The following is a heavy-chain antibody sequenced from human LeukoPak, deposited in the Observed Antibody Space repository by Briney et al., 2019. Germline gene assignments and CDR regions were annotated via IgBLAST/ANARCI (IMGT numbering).Heavy chain of an antibody. CDR2: IYYSGST. D-gene: IGHD6-19*01. J-gene: IGHJ5*02. CDR3: ARDLTGYSSGGSWLDP. CDR1: GGSISSGGYY. V-gene: IGHV4-31*03. Sequence: SETLSLTCTVSGGSISSGGYYWSWIRQHPGKGLEWVGYIYYSGSTYYNPSLKSRLTISLDTTKNQFSLKLSSVTAATTAVYCCARDLTGYSSGGSWLDPWGQGALVTVSA.